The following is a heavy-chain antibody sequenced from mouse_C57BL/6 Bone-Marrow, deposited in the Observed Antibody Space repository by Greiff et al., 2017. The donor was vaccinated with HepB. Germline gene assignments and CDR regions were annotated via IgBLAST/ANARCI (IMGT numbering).Heavy chain of an antibody. CDR3: TTSFDGYWFAY. Sequence: EVQLQQSGAELVRPGASVKLSCTASGFNIKDDYMHWVKQRPEQGLEWIGWIDPENGDTEYASKFQGKATITADTSSNTAYLQLSSLTSEDTAVYYCTTSFDGYWFAYWGQGTLVTVSA. D-gene: IGHD2-3*01. CDR1: GFNIKDDY. CDR2: IDPENGDT. V-gene: IGHV14-4*01. J-gene: IGHJ3*01.